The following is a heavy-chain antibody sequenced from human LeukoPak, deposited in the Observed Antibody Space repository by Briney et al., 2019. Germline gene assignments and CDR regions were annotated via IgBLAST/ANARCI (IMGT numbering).Heavy chain of an antibody. D-gene: IGHD3-10*02. CDR2: INWNGGST. Sequence: GGSLRLSCAASGFIFDDYGMTWVRQAPGKGLEWVSGINWNGGSTGYADSVKGRFTMFRDNAKNSLYLQMNSLRAEDTAVYYCAELGITMIGGVWGKGTTVTISS. J-gene: IGHJ6*04. CDR3: AELGITMIGGV. CDR1: GFIFDDYG. V-gene: IGHV3-20*04.